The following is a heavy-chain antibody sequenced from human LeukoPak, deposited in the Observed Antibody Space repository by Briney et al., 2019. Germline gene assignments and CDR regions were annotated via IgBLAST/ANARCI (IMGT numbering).Heavy chain of an antibody. D-gene: IGHD5-12*01. CDR1: GFTFTNYA. CDR2: ISGSGGST. Sequence: GGSLRLSCAASGFTFTNYAMSWVRQAPGKGLEWVSAISGSGGSTYYADSVKGRFTISRDNSKNTLYLQMNSLRAGDTAVYYCAKEIQWLRLDYWGQGTLVTVSS. CDR3: AKEIQWLRLDY. V-gene: IGHV3-23*01. J-gene: IGHJ4*02.